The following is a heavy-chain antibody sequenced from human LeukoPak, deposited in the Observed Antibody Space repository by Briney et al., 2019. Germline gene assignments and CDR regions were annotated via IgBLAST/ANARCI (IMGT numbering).Heavy chain of an antibody. J-gene: IGHJ6*02. D-gene: IGHD4-17*01. V-gene: IGHV4-34*01. CDR3: ARGNLKYYGDYVNYYNGMDV. CDR2: INHRRST. CDR1: GGSFSGYY. Sequence: AETLSLTCAVYGGSFSGYYWSWIRQPPGKGLEWIGEINHRRSTYYNPSLKRRVTISVGTSKNQSSLKLSSVTAADTAVYYCARGNLKYYGDYVNYYNGMDVWGQGTTVTVSS.